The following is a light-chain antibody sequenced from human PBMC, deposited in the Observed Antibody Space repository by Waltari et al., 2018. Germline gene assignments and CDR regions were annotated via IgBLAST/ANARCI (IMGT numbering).Light chain of an antibody. J-gene: IGLJ1*01. V-gene: IGLV2-23*02. CDR2: EVT. CDR1: SSDVGTYNL. Sequence: QSALTQPASVSGSPGQSITISCTGTSSDVGTYNLVSWYQQHPGKAPKLMIYEVTKRPSGVSSRFSSSRSGNTASLTISGIQAEDEADYYCCSYNDGPYVFGTGTKVTVL. CDR3: CSYNDGPYV.